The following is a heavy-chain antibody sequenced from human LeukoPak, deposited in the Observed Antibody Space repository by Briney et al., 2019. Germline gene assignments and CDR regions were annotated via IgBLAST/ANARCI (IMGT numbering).Heavy chain of an antibody. CDR2: IRYDGSNK. J-gene: IGHJ6*02. V-gene: IGHV3-30*02. CDR3: ARDATGDFNYYYGMDV. Sequence: GGSLRLSCAASGFTFSSYGMHWVRQAPAKGLEWVAFIRYDGSNKYYADSVKGRFTSSRDNSKNTLYLQMNSLRAEDTAVYYCARDATGDFNYYYGMDVWGQGTTVAVSS. D-gene: IGHD2-21*02. CDR1: GFTFSSYG.